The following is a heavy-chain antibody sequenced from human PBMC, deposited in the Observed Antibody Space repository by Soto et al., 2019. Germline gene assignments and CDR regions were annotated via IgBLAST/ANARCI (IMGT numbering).Heavy chain of an antibody. V-gene: IGHV3-23*01. CDR3: AKFAQYYYYYLDV. Sequence: PGGSLRLSCAASGFPFCSYAMSWVRQAPGKGLEWVSAISGSGGSTYYADSVKGRFTISRDNSKNTLYLQMNSLRAEYTAVYYCAKFAQYYYYYLDVWGKGTTVTVSS. CDR2: ISGSGGST. J-gene: IGHJ6*03. CDR1: GFPFCSYA.